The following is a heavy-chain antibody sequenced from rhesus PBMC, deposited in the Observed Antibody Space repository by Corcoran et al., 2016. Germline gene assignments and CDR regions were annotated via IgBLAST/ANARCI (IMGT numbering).Heavy chain of an antibody. V-gene: IGHV4-160*01. CDR3: ARRSVVIDYGLDS. Sequence: QVQLQQWGEGLVKPSETLSLTCAVYGGSVSGYWWGWIRQPPGKGLGWIGRIRSGGSTNSNPSPKGRVTISMDTAKNQFSRKLSSGTAADTAVYYWARRSVVIDYGLDSWGQGVVVTVSS. J-gene: IGHJ6*01. D-gene: IGHD3-28*01. CDR1: GGSVSGYW. CDR2: IRSGGST.